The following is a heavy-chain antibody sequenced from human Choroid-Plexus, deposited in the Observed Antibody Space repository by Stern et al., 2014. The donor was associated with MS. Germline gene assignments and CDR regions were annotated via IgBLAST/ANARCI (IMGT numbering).Heavy chain of an antibody. V-gene: IGHV3-30-3*01. CDR3: ARGGRGFGLEY. D-gene: IGHD3-10*01. CDR1: GFTFRTYA. J-gene: IGHJ4*02. CDR2: VAYDGTQR. Sequence: VQLVESGGGVVQPGRSLSLSWVASGFTFRTYAMHWVGPAPGKGLEWVAFVAYDGTQRNSSDSVKARFNITRDNHTNTVYLHLNSLRDEDTAVYFCARGGRGFGLEYWGQGALVTVSS.